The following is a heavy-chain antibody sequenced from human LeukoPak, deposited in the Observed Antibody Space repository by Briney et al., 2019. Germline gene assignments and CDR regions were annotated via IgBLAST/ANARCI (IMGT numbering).Heavy chain of an antibody. CDR3: AKGSIDWYYFDY. Sequence: GGSLRLSCAASGFSFSTYDVHWVRQAPGKGLEWVAVISSDGSHKYWADSVKGRFTISRDNSKNTVYLQMNSLRAEDTAVYYCAKGSIDWYYFDYWGQGTLVTVSS. V-gene: IGHV3-30*18. J-gene: IGHJ4*02. D-gene: IGHD3-9*01. CDR2: ISSDGSHK. CDR1: GFSFSTYD.